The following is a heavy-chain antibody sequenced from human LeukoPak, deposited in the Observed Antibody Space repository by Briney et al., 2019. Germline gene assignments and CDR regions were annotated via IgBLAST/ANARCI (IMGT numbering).Heavy chain of an antibody. Sequence: PGGSLRLSCAAFGFTFDDYGMSWVRQGPGKGLEGVAGINWNGGSTDYADAVKGRFTISRDNAKNPLDLQMDSLRAEDTALYYCARRFYYYDSYGHYYSETLDNWGQGSLVPVSS. J-gene: IGHJ4*02. V-gene: IGHV3-20*04. CDR3: ARRFYYYDSYGHYYSETLDN. D-gene: IGHD3-22*01. CDR2: INWNGGST. CDR1: GFTFDDYG.